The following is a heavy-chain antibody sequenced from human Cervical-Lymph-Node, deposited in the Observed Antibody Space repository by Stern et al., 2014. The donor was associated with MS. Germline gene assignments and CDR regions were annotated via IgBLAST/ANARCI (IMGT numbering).Heavy chain of an antibody. V-gene: IGHV3-30-3*01. CDR3: ARRPKGGAIDH. Sequence: VQLVESGGGVVQPGTSLRLSCTVSGFTFSSYAFHWVRQAPGKGLEWGAVISAVGGNKYYAESVKGRITISRDNSKNTLYVEMNSLRVEDSAVYYCARRPKGGAIDHWGQGTLVIVSS. CDR2: ISAVGGNK. CDR1: GFTFSSYA. J-gene: IGHJ4*02. D-gene: IGHD4/OR15-4a*01.